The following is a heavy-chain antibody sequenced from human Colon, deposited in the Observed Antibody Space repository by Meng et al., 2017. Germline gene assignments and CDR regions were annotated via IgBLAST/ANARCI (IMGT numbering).Heavy chain of an antibody. CDR3: AKQRGVTTVRGIDD. J-gene: IGHJ4*01. CDR1: GFSFGNYA. D-gene: IGHD3-10*01. CDR2: ISVNGRST. V-gene: IGHV3-23*01. Sequence: GESLKISCAASGFSFGNYAMSWARQAPGKGLEWISSISVNGRSTYYADSVKGRFTISRDISDKTVYLEMNSLRAGDTAIYYCAKQRGVTTVRGIDDWGQGVLVPSPQ.